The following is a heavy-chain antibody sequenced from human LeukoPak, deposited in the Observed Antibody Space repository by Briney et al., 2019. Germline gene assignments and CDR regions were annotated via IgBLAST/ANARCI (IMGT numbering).Heavy chain of an antibody. D-gene: IGHD6-19*01. CDR1: GYTFTSYD. CDR3: ASRGIAVAGTTYGMDV. V-gene: IGHV1-8*01. J-gene: IGHJ6*02. CDR2: MNPNSGNT. Sequence: ASVKVSCKASGYTFTSYDINWVQQATGQGLEWMGWMNPNSGNTGYAQKFQGRVTMTRNTSISTAYMELSSLRSEDTAVYYCASRGIAVAGTTYGMDVWGQGTTVTVSS.